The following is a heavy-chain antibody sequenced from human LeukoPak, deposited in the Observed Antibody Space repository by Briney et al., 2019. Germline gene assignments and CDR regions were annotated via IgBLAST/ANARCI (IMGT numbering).Heavy chain of an antibody. CDR3: AKDYYGSGTHLYYYYYYMDV. J-gene: IGHJ6*03. CDR2: ISGSGGST. CDR1: GFTFSSYA. D-gene: IGHD3-10*01. V-gene: IGHV3-23*01. Sequence: GGSLRLSCAASGFTFSSYAMSWVRQAPGKGLEWVSAISGSGGSTYYADSVKGRFTISRDNSKNTLYLQMNSLRAEDTAVYYCAKDYYGSGTHLYYYYYYMDVWGKGTTVTISS.